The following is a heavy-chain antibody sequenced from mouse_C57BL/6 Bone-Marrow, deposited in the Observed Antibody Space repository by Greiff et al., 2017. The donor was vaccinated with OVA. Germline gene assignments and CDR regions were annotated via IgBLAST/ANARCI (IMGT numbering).Heavy chain of an antibody. D-gene: IGHD1-1*01. CDR1: GYTFTSYW. V-gene: IGHV1-72*01. CDR2: IDPKSGGT. Sequence: VQLQQPGAELVKPGASVKLSCQASGYTFTSYWMPWVKQRPGRGLEWIGRIDPKSGGTKYNERFKGKATLTVDKPSSTAYMQLSSLTSEDSAVYYCARVILLRSDYWGQGTTLTVSS. CDR3: ARVILLRSDY. J-gene: IGHJ2*01.